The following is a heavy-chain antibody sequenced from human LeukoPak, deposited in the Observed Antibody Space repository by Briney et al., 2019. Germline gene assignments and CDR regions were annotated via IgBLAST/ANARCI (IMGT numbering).Heavy chain of an antibody. CDR1: GYTFTSYD. J-gene: IGHJ3*02. Sequence: GASVKVSCKASGYTFTSYDINWVRQATGQGLEWMGWINPNSGGTNYAQKFQGWVTMTRDTSISTAYMELSRLRSDDTAVYYCARGFVASGGSFRVAFDIWGQGTMVTVSS. V-gene: IGHV1-2*04. CDR2: INPNSGGT. D-gene: IGHD2-15*01. CDR3: ARGFVASGGSFRVAFDI.